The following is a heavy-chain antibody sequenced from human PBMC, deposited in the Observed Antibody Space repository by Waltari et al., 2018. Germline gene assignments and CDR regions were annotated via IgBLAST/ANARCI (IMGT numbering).Heavy chain of an antibody. CDR2: IYYSGST. V-gene: IGHV4-59*11. D-gene: IGHD3-10*01. CDR1: GGSISSHY. J-gene: IGHJ4*02. CDR3: ARGGGSYYNGIDY. Sequence: QVQLQESGPGLVKPSETLSLTCTVSGGSISSHYWSWIRQPPGKGLEWIGYIYYSGSTNYTPSLKSRVTISVDTSKNQFSLKLSSVTAADTAVYYCARGGGSYYNGIDYWGQGTLVTVSS.